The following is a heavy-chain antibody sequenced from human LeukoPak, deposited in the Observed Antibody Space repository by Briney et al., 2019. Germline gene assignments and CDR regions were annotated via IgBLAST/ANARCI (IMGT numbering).Heavy chain of an antibody. Sequence: SETLCLTCAVYGGSFSGYYWSWIRQPPGKGLEWIGEINHGGSTNYNPSLKSRVTISVDTSKNQFSLNLSSVTAADTAVYYCARGASGQDFDYWGQGTLVTVSS. CDR1: GGSFSGYY. D-gene: IGHD2-15*01. CDR3: ARGASGQDFDY. V-gene: IGHV4-34*01. CDR2: INHGGST. J-gene: IGHJ4*02.